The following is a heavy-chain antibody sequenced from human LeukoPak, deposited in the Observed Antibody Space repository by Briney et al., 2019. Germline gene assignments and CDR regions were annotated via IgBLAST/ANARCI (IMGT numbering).Heavy chain of an antibody. CDR2: INHSGST. Sequence: SETLSLTCAVCGGSFSGYYWSWIRQPPGKGLEWIGEINHSGSTNYNPSLKSRVTISIDTSKNQFSLNLNSVTATDTAVYYCARGWGSTSSNYFDLWGQGTLVTVSS. J-gene: IGHJ5*02. CDR1: GGSFSGYY. CDR3: ARGWGSTSSNYFDL. D-gene: IGHD2-2*01. V-gene: IGHV4-34*01.